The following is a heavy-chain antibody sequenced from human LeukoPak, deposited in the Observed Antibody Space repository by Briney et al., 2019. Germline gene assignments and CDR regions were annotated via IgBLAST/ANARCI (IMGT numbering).Heavy chain of an antibody. CDR3: ARDWEYYYDSSGYAPGY. V-gene: IGHV3-23*01. CDR2: ISGSGGST. CDR1: GFTFSSYA. Sequence: GGSLRLSCAASGFTFSSYAMSWVRQAPGKGLEWVSAISGSGGSTYYADSVKGRFTISRDNSKNTLYLQMNSLRAEDTAVYYCARDWEYYYDSSGYAPGYWGQGTLVTVSS. D-gene: IGHD3-22*01. J-gene: IGHJ4*02.